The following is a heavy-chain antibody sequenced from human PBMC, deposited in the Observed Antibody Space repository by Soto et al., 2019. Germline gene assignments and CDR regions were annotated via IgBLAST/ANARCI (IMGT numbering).Heavy chain of an antibody. Sequence: PGGSLRLSCAAPGFTFSDYYMSWIRQAPGKGLEWVSYISSSGSTIYYADSVKGRFTISRDNAKNSLYLQMNSLRAEDTAVYYCARDPPNCSGGSCYSGQFDYWGQGTLVTVSS. CDR3: ARDPPNCSGGSCYSGQFDY. CDR2: ISSSGSTI. J-gene: IGHJ4*02. D-gene: IGHD2-15*01. V-gene: IGHV3-11*01. CDR1: GFTFSDYY.